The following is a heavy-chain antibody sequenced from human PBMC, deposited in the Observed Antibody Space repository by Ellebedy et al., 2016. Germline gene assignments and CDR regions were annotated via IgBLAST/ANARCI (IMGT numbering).Heavy chain of an antibody. CDR3: ARDGEEAVAGAEWLDP. Sequence: GGSLRLSXSASGFIFRNYDIHWVRQAPGKGLEWVAVVWHDGSEKYYEASVKGRVTISRDNSRNAVYLQMNSLRVEDTAVYYCARDGEEAVAGAEWLDPWGQGTLVTVSS. V-gene: IGHV3-33*01. CDR2: VWHDGSEK. J-gene: IGHJ5*02. D-gene: IGHD6-19*01. CDR1: GFIFRNYD.